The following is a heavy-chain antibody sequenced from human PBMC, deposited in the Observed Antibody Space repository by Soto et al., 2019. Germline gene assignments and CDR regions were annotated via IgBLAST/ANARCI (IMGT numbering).Heavy chain of an antibody. CDR2: IRWDGGNT. Sequence: PGGSLRLSCAASGFTFNDYTMHWVRQPPGKGLEWVSLIRWDGGNTSYADSVKGRFTISRDNSKNSLYPQMNSLRTEDTAFYYCVKAWSHSTTWFDYWGQGTLVTVSS. CDR3: VKAWSHSTTWFDY. D-gene: IGHD6-13*01. CDR1: GFTFNDYT. V-gene: IGHV3-43*01. J-gene: IGHJ4*02.